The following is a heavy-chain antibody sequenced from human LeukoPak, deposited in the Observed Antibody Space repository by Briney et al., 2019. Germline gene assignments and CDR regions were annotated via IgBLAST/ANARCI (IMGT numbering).Heavy chain of an antibody. V-gene: IGHV4-39*07. CDR2: INHSGST. Sequence: PSETLSLTCTVSGDSISSSTYFWGWIRQPPGKGLEWIGEINHSGSTNYNPSLKSRVTISVDTSKNQFSLKLRSVTAADTAVYYCARRGGLLWFGERGGWFDPWGQGTLVTVSS. CDR3: ARRGGLLWFGERGGWFDP. CDR1: GDSISSSTYF. J-gene: IGHJ5*02. D-gene: IGHD3-10*01.